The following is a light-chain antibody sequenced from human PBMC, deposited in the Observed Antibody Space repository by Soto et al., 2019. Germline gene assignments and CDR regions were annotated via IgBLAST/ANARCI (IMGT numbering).Light chain of an antibody. CDR2: DVT. Sequence: QSALTQPASVSGSPGQSITISCTGASSDVDGYNYVSWYRQHPGRAPRLMIYDVTNRPSGVSNRFSGSKSGNTASLTISGLQAEDEADYYCSSYTSSSSLWVFGGGTKLTVL. CDR1: SSDVDGYNY. CDR3: SSYTSSSSLWV. V-gene: IGLV2-14*01. J-gene: IGLJ3*02.